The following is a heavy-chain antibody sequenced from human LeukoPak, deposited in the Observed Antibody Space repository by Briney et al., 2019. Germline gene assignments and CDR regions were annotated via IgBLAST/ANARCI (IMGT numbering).Heavy chain of an antibody. J-gene: IGHJ4*02. CDR1: GGSISNYY. D-gene: IGHD6-19*01. CDR2: IYTSGST. V-gene: IGHV4-4*07. Sequence: SETLSLTCTVSGGSISNYYWCWIRQPAGKGLEWIGRIYTSGSTNYNPSLKSRVTMSVDTSKNQFSLKLTSVTAADTAVYYCARDLMGRQWLVDDFDYWSQGTLVTVSS. CDR3: ARDLMGRQWLVDDFDY.